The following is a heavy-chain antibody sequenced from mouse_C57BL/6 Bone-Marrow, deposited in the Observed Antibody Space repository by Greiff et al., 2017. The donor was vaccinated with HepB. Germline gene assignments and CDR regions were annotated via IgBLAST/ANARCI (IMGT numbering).Heavy chain of an antibody. CDR2: ISSGGSYT. J-gene: IGHJ3*01. Sequence: EVNVVESGGDLVKPGGSLKLSCAASGFTFSSYGMSWVRQTPDKRLEWVATISSGGSYTYYPDSVKGRFTISRDNAKNTLYLQMSSLKSEDTAMYYCARHREEGAYWGQGTLVTVSA. CDR1: GFTFSSYG. CDR3: ARHREEGAY. V-gene: IGHV5-6*01.